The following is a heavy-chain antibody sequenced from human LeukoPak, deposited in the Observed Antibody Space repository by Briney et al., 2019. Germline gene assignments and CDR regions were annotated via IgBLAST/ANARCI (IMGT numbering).Heavy chain of an antibody. Sequence: SETLSLTCTVSGGSISSSSYYWGWLRQPPGKGLEWIGSIYYSGSTYYNPSLKSRSTISVDTSKNQFSLKLSSVTAADTAVYYCARLPATVTTYFDYWGQGTLVTVSS. CDR2: IYYSGST. CDR1: GGSISSSSYY. J-gene: IGHJ4*02. D-gene: IGHD4-17*01. CDR3: ARLPATVTTYFDY. V-gene: IGHV4-39*01.